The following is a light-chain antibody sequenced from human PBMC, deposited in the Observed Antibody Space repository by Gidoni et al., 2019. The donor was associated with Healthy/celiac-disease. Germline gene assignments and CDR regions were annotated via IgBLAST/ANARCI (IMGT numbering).Light chain of an antibody. Sequence: DIQMTQSPSTLSASVGDRVTITCRASQSISSWLAWYQQKPGKATKLLIYKASSLESGVPSRFSCSGSGTEFTLTISSLQPDDFATYYCQQYNSFWTFGQGTKVEIK. CDR1: QSISSW. V-gene: IGKV1-5*03. CDR2: KAS. CDR3: QQYNSFWT. J-gene: IGKJ1*01.